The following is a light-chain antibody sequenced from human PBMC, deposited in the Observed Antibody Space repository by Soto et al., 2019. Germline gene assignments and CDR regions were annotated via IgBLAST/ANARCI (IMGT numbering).Light chain of an antibody. V-gene: IGLV2-14*01. CDR1: SSDVGGYNY. Sequence: QSVLTQPASVSGTPGQSITISCTGTSSDVGGYNYVSWYQQHPGKAPKLMIYDASNRPSGVSNRFSGSKSGNTASLTISGLQAEDEADYYCSSYTSSSKGVFGTGTKVTVL. CDR2: DAS. J-gene: IGLJ1*01. CDR3: SSYTSSSKGV.